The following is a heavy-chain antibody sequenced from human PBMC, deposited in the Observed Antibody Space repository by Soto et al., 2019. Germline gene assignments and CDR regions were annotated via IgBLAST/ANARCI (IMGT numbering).Heavy chain of an antibody. CDR3: ARDRLSYYGMDV. Sequence: ASVNGCCKASGYTFTTYAMHWVRQAPGQRLEWMGWINAGNGNTKYSQKFQGRVTITRDTSASTAYMELSSLRSEDTAVYYCARDRLSYYGMDVWGQGTTVTVSS. CDR2: INAGNGNT. J-gene: IGHJ6*02. CDR1: GYTFTTYA. D-gene: IGHD2-15*01. V-gene: IGHV1-3*01.